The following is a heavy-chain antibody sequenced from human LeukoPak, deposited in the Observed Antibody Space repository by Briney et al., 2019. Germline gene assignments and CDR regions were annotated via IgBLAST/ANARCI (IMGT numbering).Heavy chain of an antibody. CDR1: ADAISDYY. CDR3: PRSAGWLMAC. J-gene: IGHJ4*02. Sequence: SETLSVTGTGSADAISDYYRGWIRQPPGKGLVWIGYFYNGGMSTYNPSLKRRVTRSAETSKNHFSLKITSFTTADTAVYSCPRSAGWLMACWGRAILVTAST. CDR2: FYNGGMS. D-gene: IGHD3-16*01. V-gene: IGHV4-59*01.